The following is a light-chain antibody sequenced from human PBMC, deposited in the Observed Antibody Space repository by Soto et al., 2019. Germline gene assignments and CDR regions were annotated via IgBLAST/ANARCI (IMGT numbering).Light chain of an antibody. CDR1: SSNIGSNY. Sequence: QSVLTQPPSASGTPGQRVTISCSGSSSNIGSNYVYWYQQLPGTVPQLLIYRNSERPSGVPDRFSGSKYGTSASLAISGLRSEDGADYYCAAWDDSLSGVVFGGGTKLTVL. J-gene: IGLJ2*01. V-gene: IGLV1-47*01. CDR3: AAWDDSLSGVV. CDR2: RNS.